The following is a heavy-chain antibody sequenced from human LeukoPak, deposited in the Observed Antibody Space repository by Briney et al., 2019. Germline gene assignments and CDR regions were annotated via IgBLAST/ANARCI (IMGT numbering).Heavy chain of an antibody. V-gene: IGHV3-53*01. Sequence: PGGSLRLSCAASGFTVSSNYMSWVRQAPGKGLEWVSVIYSGGSTYYADSVKGRFTISRDDAKNSLYLQMNSLRADDTAVYYCARGEGGSYPRLYFDSWGQGTLVTVSS. CDR1: GFTVSSNY. D-gene: IGHD1-26*01. CDR2: IYSGGST. J-gene: IGHJ4*02. CDR3: ARGEGGSYPRLYFDS.